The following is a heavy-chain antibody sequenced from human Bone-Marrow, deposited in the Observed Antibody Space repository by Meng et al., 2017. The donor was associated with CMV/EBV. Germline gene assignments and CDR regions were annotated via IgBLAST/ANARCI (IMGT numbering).Heavy chain of an antibody. D-gene: IGHD2-21*01. V-gene: IGHV1-18*01. CDR2: ISAYNGNT. CDR3: ARRVEGSHINWFDP. CDR1: GYTFSSYG. J-gene: IGHJ5*02. Sequence: KASGYTFSSYGMSWVRQAPGKGLEWMGWISAYNGNTNYAEKVQGRVTMTTDTSTSTAYMEMRSLRSDDTAVYYCARRVEGSHINWFDPWGQGTLVTVSS.